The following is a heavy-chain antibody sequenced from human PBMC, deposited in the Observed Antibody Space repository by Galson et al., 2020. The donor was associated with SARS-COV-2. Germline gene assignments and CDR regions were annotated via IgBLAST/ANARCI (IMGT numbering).Heavy chain of an antibody. D-gene: IGHD3-10*01. J-gene: IGHJ4*02. Sequence: ASVKVSCKASGYIFTSYAMHWVRQAPGHRLEWMGWVNAGNGDTKYSQKFQGRVTITRDTSARTAYMEVSSLRSEDTAVYYCARVIGWFGELSLWGQGTLVTVSS. CDR2: VNAGNGDT. CDR1: GYIFTSYA. CDR3: ARVIGWFGELSL. V-gene: IGHV1-3*01.